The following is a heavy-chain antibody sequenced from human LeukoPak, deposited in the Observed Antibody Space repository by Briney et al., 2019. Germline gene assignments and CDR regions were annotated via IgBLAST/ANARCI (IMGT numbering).Heavy chain of an antibody. CDR3: ARGRNYYDSSGYSDY. Sequence: SETLSLTCAVYGGSISGYYWGWIRQPPGKGLEWIGEVNHSGSTNYNPSLKSRVTISVDTSKNQFSLKLSSVTAADTAVYYCARGRNYYDSSGYSDYWGQGTLVTVSS. D-gene: IGHD3-22*01. CDR2: VNHSGST. V-gene: IGHV4-34*01. CDR1: GGSISGYY. J-gene: IGHJ4*02.